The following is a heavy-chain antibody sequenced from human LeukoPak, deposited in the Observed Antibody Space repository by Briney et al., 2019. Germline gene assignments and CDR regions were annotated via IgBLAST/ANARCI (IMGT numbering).Heavy chain of an antibody. CDR2: IIPIFGTA. D-gene: IGHD5-12*01. J-gene: IGHJ4*02. Sequence: GASVKVSCRASGGTFSSYAISWVRQAPGQGLEWMGGIIPIFGTANYAQKFQGRVTITADESTSTAYMELSSLRSEDTAVYYCATGGLIVATILVYWGQGTLVTVSS. CDR3: ATGGLIVATILVY. V-gene: IGHV1-69*13. CDR1: GGTFSSYA.